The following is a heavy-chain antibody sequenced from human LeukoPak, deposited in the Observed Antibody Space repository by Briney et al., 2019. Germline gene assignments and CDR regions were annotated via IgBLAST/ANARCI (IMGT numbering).Heavy chain of an antibody. J-gene: IGHJ1*01. D-gene: IGHD1-26*01. Sequence: GESLKISFQGSGYSFTNYWIGWVRPMPGKGLEWMGIIYPGDSDTTYSPSFQGQVTISADKSISPAYLQWSSLKASDTAMYYCARRVHRVGSYSSHADHWGQGTLVTVSS. CDR3: ARRVHRVGSYSSHADH. CDR1: GYSFTNYW. CDR2: IYPGDSDT. V-gene: IGHV5-51*01.